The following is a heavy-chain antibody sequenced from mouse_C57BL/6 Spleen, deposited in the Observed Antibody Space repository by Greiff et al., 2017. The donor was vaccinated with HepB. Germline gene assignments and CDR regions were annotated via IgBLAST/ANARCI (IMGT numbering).Heavy chain of an antibody. Sequence: QVQLQQPGAELVRPGTSVKLSCKASGYTFTSYWMHWVKQRPGQGLEWIGVIDPSDSYTNYNQKFKGKATLTVDTSSSTAYMQLSSLTSEDSAVYDCARGGMDYWGQGTSVTVSS. CDR1: GYTFTSYW. V-gene: IGHV1-59*01. CDR3: ARGGMDY. CDR2: IDPSDSYT. J-gene: IGHJ4*01.